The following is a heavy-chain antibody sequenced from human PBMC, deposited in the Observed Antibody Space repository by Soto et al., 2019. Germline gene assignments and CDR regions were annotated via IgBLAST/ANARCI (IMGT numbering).Heavy chain of an antibody. CDR3: ARGPHCGGDCGQIDY. V-gene: IGHV1-8*02. CDR2: INPNSGNT. CDR1: GYTFTGYY. D-gene: IGHD2-21*02. Sequence: QVQLVQSGAEVKKPGASVKVSCKASGYTFTGYYMHWVRQAPGQGLEWMGWINPNSGNTGYAQKFQGRVTMTRNTSISTAYMELSSLRSEDTAVYYCARGPHCGGDCGQIDYWGQGTLVTVSS. J-gene: IGHJ4*02.